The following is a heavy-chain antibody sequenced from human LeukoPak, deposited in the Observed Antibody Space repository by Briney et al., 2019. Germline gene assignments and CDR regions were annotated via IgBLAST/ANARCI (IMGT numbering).Heavy chain of an antibody. CDR2: TYYRSKWYN. D-gene: IGHD2-15*01. J-gene: IGHJ4*02. Sequence: SQTLSLTCAISGDSVSSNSAAWNWIRQSPSRGLEWLGRTYYRSKWYNDYAVSVKSRITINPDTSKNQFSLQLNSVTPEDTAVYYCARGGYCSGGSCYSQKALDYWGQGTLVTVSS. V-gene: IGHV6-1*01. CDR3: ARGGYCSGGSCYSQKALDY. CDR1: GDSVSSNSAA.